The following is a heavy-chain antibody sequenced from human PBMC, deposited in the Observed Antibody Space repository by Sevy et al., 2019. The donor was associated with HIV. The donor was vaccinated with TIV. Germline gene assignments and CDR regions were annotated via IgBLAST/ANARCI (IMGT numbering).Heavy chain of an antibody. Sequence: GGSLRLSCAASGFTFNTHAMTWVRQAPGKGLEWVSVISGPGLSTYYADSVKGRFTISRDNSKNTLYLQMNSLRADDTATYYCAKALNLALESMIEVVLRTLKGFDVRGQGTMVTVSS. CDR2: ISGPGLST. V-gene: IGHV3-23*01. CDR3: AKALNLALESMIEVVLRTLKGFDV. CDR1: GFTFNTHA. J-gene: IGHJ3*01. D-gene: IGHD3-22*01.